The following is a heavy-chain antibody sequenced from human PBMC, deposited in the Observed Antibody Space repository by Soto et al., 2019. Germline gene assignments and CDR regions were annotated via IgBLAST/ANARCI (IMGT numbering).Heavy chain of an antibody. V-gene: IGHV4-59*01. Sequence: QVQLQESGPGLVKPSETLSLTCTVSGGSISSYYWSWIRQPPGKGLEWIGYIYYSGSTNYNPSLKSRVTISVDTSKNHFSLKLSSVTAADTAVYYCARDRRVRGSSSSFDYWGQGTLVTVSS. CDR2: IYYSGST. CDR1: GGSISSYY. CDR3: ARDRRVRGSSSSFDY. J-gene: IGHJ4*02. D-gene: IGHD3-10*01.